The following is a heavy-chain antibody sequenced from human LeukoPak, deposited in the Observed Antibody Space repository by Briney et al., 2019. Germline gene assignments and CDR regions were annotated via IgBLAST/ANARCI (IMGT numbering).Heavy chain of an antibody. Sequence: GGSLRLSCAASGFIFSSYSMNWVRPAPGKGLEWVSYISSGSSTIYYADSVKGRFTISRDNAKNSLYLQMNSLRAEDTAVYYCARGAYSGSYSGASDIWGQGTMVTVSS. CDR1: GFIFSSYS. J-gene: IGHJ3*02. D-gene: IGHD1-26*01. CDR3: ARGAYSGSYSGASDI. V-gene: IGHV3-48*01. CDR2: ISSGSSTI.